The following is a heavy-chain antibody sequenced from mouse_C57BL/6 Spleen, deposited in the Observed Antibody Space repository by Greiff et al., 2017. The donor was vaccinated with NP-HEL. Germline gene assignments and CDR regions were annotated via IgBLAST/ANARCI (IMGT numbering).Heavy chain of an antibody. CDR2: IYPGDGDT. J-gene: IGHJ2*01. CDR3: ARSGIYCYGSLFDY. V-gene: IGHV1-80*01. Sequence: VQLQQSGAELVKPGASVKISCKASGYAFSSYWMNWVKQRPGKGLEWIGQIYPGDGDTNYNGKFKGKATLTADKSSSTAYMQLSSLTSEDSAVYFCARSGIYCYGSLFDYWGQGTTLTVSS. CDR1: GYAFSSYW. D-gene: IGHD1-1*01.